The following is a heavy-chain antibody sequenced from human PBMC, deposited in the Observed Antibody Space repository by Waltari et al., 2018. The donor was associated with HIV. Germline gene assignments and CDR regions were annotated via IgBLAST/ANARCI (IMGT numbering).Heavy chain of an antibody. CDR3: ARDFYGDYAEIDY. D-gene: IGHD4-17*01. J-gene: IGHJ4*02. Sequence: QVQLVQSGVEVKKPGASVKVSCKASGYTFTSYVMHWVRQAPGQRLEWMGWINAGNGHTKYSQKFQGRVTITRDTSASTAYMELSSLRSEDTAVYYCARDFYGDYAEIDYWGQGTLVTVSS. CDR2: INAGNGHT. CDR1: GYTFTSYV. V-gene: IGHV1-3*01.